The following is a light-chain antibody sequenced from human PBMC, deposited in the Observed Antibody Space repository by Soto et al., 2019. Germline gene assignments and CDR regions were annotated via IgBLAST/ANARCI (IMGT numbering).Light chain of an antibody. CDR2: EVS. V-gene: IGLV2-14*01. J-gene: IGLJ1*01. CDR3: SSLTITSTRV. CDR1: SSDVGGYNY. Sequence: QSALTQPASVSGSPGQSITISCTGTSSDVGGYNYVSWYQQHPGKAPKLMIYEVSNRPSGVSNRFSGSKSGNTASLTISGLQAEDEADYYCSSLTITSTRVFGTGTKVTVL.